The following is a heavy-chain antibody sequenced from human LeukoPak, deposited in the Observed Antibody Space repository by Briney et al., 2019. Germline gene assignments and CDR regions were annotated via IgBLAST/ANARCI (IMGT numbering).Heavy chain of an antibody. J-gene: IGHJ4*02. CDR1: GFTFSSYA. CDR3: ARDQSNDY. Sequence: PGGSLRLSCAASGFTFSSYAMHWVRQAPGKGLEWVAVISYDGSNKYYADSVKGRFTISRDNSKSTLYLQMNSLRAEDTAVYYCARDQSNDYWGQGTLVTVSS. CDR2: ISYDGSNK. V-gene: IGHV3-30-3*01.